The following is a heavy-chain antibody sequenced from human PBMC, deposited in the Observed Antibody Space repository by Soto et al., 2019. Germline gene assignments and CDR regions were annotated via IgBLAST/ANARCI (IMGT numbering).Heavy chain of an antibody. CDR2: IYPGDSDT. V-gene: IGHV5-51*01. Sequence: GEALKISCKGSGDTFTNYWMGWVRQMPGKGLEWMGIIYPGDSDTKYNPSFQGQVTISADKSITTTYLQWSSLKASDTAIYYCAASIFYYGMDVWGQGTKVPVSS. J-gene: IGHJ6*02. CDR3: AASIFYYGMDV. CDR1: GDTFTNYW.